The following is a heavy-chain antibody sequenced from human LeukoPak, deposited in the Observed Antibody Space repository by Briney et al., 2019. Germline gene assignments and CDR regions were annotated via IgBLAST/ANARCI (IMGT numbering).Heavy chain of an antibody. CDR2: ISSSSSYI. CDR1: GFTFSSYS. V-gene: IGHV3-21*01. D-gene: IGHD3-10*01. CDR3: ARYNLRHYYGSGSDSYFEY. J-gene: IGHJ4*02. Sequence: GGSLRLSCAASGFTFSSYSMNWVRQAPGKGLEWVSSISSSSSYIYYADSVKGRFTISRDNAKNSLYLQMNSLRAEDTAVYYCARYNLRHYYGSGSDSYFEYWGQGTLVTVSS.